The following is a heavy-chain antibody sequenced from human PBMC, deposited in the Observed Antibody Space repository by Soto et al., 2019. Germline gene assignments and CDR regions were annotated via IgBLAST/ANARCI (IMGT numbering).Heavy chain of an antibody. D-gene: IGHD6-13*01. J-gene: IGHJ5*02. CDR2: IYYSGST. CDR3: ARDGYSSSWYDSHWFDP. CDR1: GGPISSGGYY. V-gene: IGHV4-31*03. Sequence: SETLSLTCTVSGGPISSGGYYWSWIRQHPGKGLEWIGYIYYSGSTYYNPSLKSRVTISVDTSKNQFSLKLSSVTAADTAVYYCARDGYSSSWYDSHWFDPWGQGTLVTVSS.